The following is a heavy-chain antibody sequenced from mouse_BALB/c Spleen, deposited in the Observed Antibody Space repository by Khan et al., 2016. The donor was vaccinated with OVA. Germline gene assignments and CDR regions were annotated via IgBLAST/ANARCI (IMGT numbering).Heavy chain of an antibody. CDR2: IDPSNGGN. CDR3: ARGTFDY. Sequence: VQLQQSGPELMKPGASVKISCKASGYSFTTYYMHWVKQSHGKSLEWIGYIDPSNGGNDYNQKFKGKATLTVDKSSSTAYMHLSSLTSEDSAVLYCARGTFDYWGQGTLVTVSA. V-gene: IGHV1-34*01. J-gene: IGHJ3*01. CDR1: GYSFTTYY. D-gene: IGHD3-3*01.